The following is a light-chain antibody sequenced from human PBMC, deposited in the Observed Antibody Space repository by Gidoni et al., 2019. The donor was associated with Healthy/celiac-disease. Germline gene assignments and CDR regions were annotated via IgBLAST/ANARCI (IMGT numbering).Light chain of an antibody. Sequence: EIVMTQSPATLSVSPGERATLSCRASQSVSSNLAWYQQKPGQAPRLLIYGPSTRAPGIPARFGGSGCGTEFTLTISSLQSEDFAVYYWQQYNNWPQTFGQGTKVEIK. CDR2: GPS. CDR3: QQYNNWPQT. J-gene: IGKJ1*01. V-gene: IGKV3-15*01. CDR1: QSVSSN.